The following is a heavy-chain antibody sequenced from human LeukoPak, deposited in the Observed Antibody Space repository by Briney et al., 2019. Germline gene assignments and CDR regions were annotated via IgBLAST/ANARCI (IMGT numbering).Heavy chain of an antibody. CDR3: ARDRCSSTSCWSQFDP. Sequence: SETLSLTCTVSGGSISSYYWSWIRQPAGKGLEWIGRIYTSGSTNYNPSLKSRVTMSVDTSKNQFSLKLSSVIAADTAVYYCARDRCSSTSCWSQFDPWGQGTLVTVSS. J-gene: IGHJ5*02. CDR2: IYTSGST. V-gene: IGHV4-4*07. CDR1: GGSISSYY. D-gene: IGHD2-2*01.